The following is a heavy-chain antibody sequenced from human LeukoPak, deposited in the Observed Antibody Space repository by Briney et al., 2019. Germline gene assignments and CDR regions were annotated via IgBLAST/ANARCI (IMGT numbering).Heavy chain of an antibody. V-gene: IGHV4-59*01. CDR1: GGSISSYY. Sequence: SETLSLTCTVSGGSISSYYWSWIRQPPGKGREWIGYIYYSGSTNYNPSLKSRVTISVDTSKNQFSLKLSSVTAADAAVYYCARHTVTNGYYYGMDVWGQGTTVTVSS. D-gene: IGHD4-17*01. CDR3: ARHTVTNGYYYGMDV. CDR2: IYYSGST. J-gene: IGHJ6*02.